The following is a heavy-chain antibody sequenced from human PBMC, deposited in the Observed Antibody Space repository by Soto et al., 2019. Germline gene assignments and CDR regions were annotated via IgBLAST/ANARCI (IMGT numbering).Heavy chain of an antibody. CDR2: IIPIFGTA. CDR3: ARVGYYYDSSGSLISPALPWNYYYYYGMDV. Sequence: GASVKVSCKASGCTFSSYAISWVRQAPGQGLEWMGGIIPIFGTANYAQKFQGRVTITADESTSTAYMELSSLRSEDTAVYYCARVGYYYDSSGSLISPALPWNYYYYYGMDVWGQGTTVTVSS. V-gene: IGHV1-69*13. CDR1: GCTFSSYA. J-gene: IGHJ6*02. D-gene: IGHD3-22*01.